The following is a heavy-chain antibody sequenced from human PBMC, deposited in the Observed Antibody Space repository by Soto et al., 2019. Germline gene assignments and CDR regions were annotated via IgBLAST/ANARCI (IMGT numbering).Heavy chain of an antibody. J-gene: IGHJ6*02. CDR3: AKIVGANFSHYYYGIDV. D-gene: IGHD1-26*01. Sequence: PGGSLRLSCAASGFTFSSYAMSWVRQAPGKGLEWVSAISGRGGSTYYADSVKGRFTISIEDTKNTLYLQMNSLRAEDTAVYYCAKIVGANFSHYYYGIDVWGQGTTVTVSS. CDR1: GFTFSSYA. V-gene: IGHV3-23*01. CDR2: ISGRGGST.